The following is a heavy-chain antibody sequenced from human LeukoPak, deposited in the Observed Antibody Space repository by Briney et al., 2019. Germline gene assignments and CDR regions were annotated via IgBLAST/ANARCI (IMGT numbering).Heavy chain of an antibody. J-gene: IGHJ4*02. CDR1: GGSFSGYY. CDR2: INHSGST. CDR3: ARGMDDSSGYYYPLDY. D-gene: IGHD3-22*01. V-gene: IGHV4-34*01. Sequence: SETLSLTCAVYGGSFSGYYWSWIRQPPGKGLEWIGEINHSGSTNYNPSVRSRVTISVDTSNNQFSLKLSSVTAADTAVYYCARGMDDSSGYYYPLDYWGQGTLVTVSS.